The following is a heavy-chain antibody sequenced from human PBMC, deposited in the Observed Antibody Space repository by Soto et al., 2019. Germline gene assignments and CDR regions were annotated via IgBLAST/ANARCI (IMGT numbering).Heavy chain of an antibody. CDR1: GGSISSGGYY. CDR3: ARERAMVRGVIKGSPYFDY. CDR2: IYYSGST. Sequence: QVQLQESGPGLVKPSQTLSLTCTVSGGSISSGGYYWSWIRQHPGKGLEWIGYIYYSGSTYYNPSLKSRVTISVDTSKNQFSLKLSSVTAADTAVYYCARERAMVRGVIKGSPYFDYWGQGTLVTVSS. J-gene: IGHJ4*02. D-gene: IGHD3-10*01. V-gene: IGHV4-31*03.